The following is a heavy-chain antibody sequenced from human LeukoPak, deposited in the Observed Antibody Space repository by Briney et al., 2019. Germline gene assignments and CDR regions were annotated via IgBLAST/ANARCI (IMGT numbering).Heavy chain of an antibody. Sequence: GGSLRLSCAASGFTVSSNYMSWVRQAPGKGLEWVSVIYSGGSTYYADSVKGRFTISRDNSKNTLYLQMNGLRAEDTAVYYCARDLGYSYGYRGFDYWGQGTLVTVSS. CDR1: GFTVSSNY. CDR2: IYSGGST. V-gene: IGHV3-53*01. CDR3: ARDLGYSYGYRGFDY. J-gene: IGHJ4*02. D-gene: IGHD5-18*01.